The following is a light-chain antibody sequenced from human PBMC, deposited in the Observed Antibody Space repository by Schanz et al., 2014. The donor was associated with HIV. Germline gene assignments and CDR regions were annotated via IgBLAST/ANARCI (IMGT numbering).Light chain of an antibody. V-gene: IGLV2-8*01. J-gene: IGLJ3*02. CDR3: GTWXXXLKGWV. Sequence: QSALTQPPSASGSPGQSITISCXXXSSDVGGYNYVSWYQRHPGKAPKLMIYDVSNRPSGVPDRFSGSKSRTSASLAITGLQAEVEADYYCGTWXXXLKGWVFGGGTKLTVL. CDR1: SSDVGGYNY. CDR2: DVS.